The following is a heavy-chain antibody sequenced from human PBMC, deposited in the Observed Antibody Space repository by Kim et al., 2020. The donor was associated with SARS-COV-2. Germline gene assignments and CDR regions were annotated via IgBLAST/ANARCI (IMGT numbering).Heavy chain of an antibody. D-gene: IGHD3-10*01. J-gene: IGHJ4*02. CDR3: ARETPVRGEYYFDY. V-gene: IGHV3-74*01. CDR1: GFTFSSYW. Sequence: GGSLRLSCAASGFTFSSYWMHWVRQAPGKGLVWVSRVNRDGSTTNYADSVKGRFTISRDNAKNTLYLQMNSLIAEDTAVYYCARETPVRGEYYFDYWGQGILVTVSS. CDR2: VNRDGSTT.